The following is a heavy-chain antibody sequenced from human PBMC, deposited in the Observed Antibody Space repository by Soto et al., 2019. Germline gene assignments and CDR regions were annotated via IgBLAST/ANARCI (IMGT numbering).Heavy chain of an antibody. CDR1: GYTLTELS. J-gene: IGHJ6*04. V-gene: IGHV1-24*01. Sequence: ASVKVSCKVSGYTLTELSMHWVRQAPGKGLEWMGGFDPEDGETIYAQKFQGRVTMTEDTSTDTAYMELSSLRSEDTAVYYCATDRMGSDYYGSGSYPLDVWGKGTTVTVSS. CDR3: ATDRMGSDYYGSGSYPLDV. D-gene: IGHD3-10*01. CDR2: FDPEDGET.